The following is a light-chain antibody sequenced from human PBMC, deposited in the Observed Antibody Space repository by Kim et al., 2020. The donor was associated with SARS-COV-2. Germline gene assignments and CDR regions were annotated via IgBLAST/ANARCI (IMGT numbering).Light chain of an antibody. CDR1: QNIDTY. CDR3: QQRNSWPPAVT. J-gene: IGKJ4*01. Sequence: PGDRATLPCRASQNIDTYVAWYQQRPGQAPRLLVYDASNRATGVPDRFSGSGSGTDFTLTISSLEPEDFSIYYCQQRNSWPPAVTFGGGTKVDIK. V-gene: IGKV3-11*01. CDR2: DAS.